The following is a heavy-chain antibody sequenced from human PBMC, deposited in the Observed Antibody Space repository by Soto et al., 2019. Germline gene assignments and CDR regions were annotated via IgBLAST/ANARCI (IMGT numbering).Heavy chain of an antibody. CDR3: AILGTYYFDNSDNYFDF. Sequence: QVQLVQSGAEEMKPGASVKVSCKASGYTLTRYSIHWVRQAPGQRLEWMGWINAGNGNKKFSQKFHGRVTITRDTSARTAYMELRGLRSEDTAVYYCAILGTYYFDNSDNYFDFGGQGTLVTVSS. V-gene: IGHV1-3*05. CDR2: INAGNGNK. D-gene: IGHD3-22*01. J-gene: IGHJ4*02. CDR1: GYTLTRYS.